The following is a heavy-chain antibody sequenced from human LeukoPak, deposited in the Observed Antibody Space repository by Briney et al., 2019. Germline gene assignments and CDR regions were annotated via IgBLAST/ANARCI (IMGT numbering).Heavy chain of an antibody. V-gene: IGHV3-30*02. CDR2: IWYDGSNK. D-gene: IGHD1-26*01. Sequence: GGSLRLSCAASGFTFSSYGMHWVRQAPGKGLEWVAVIWYDGSNKYYADSVKGRFTISRDNSKNTLYLQMNSLRAEDTAVYYCAKYGSYYYFDYWGQGTLVTVSS. J-gene: IGHJ4*02. CDR3: AKYGSYYYFDY. CDR1: GFTFSSYG.